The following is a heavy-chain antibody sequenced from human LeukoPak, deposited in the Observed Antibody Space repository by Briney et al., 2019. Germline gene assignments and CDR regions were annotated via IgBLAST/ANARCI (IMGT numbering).Heavy chain of an antibody. V-gene: IGHV3-7*03. J-gene: IGHJ4*02. Sequence: GGSLRLSCAASGFTFSSYEMNWVRQAPGKGLEWVANIKQDGSEKYYVDSVKGRFTISRDNAKNSLYLQMNSLRAEDTAVYYCAAGGVGALDYWGQGTLVTVSS. CDR1: GFTFSSYE. CDR3: AAGGVGALDY. CDR2: IKQDGSEK. D-gene: IGHD1-26*01.